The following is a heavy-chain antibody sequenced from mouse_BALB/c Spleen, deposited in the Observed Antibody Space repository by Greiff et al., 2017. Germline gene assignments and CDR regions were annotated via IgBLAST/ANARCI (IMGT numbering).Heavy chain of an antibody. Sequence: EVQRVESGGGLVQPGGSRKLSCAASGFTFSDYGMAWVRQAPGKGPEWVAFISNLAYSIYYADTVTGRFTISRENAKNTLYLEMSSLRSEDTAMYYCARDEGGGNYRFAYWGQGTLVTVSA. CDR1: GFTFSDYG. CDR3: ARDEGGGNYRFAY. V-gene: IGHV5-15*02. D-gene: IGHD2-1*01. CDR2: ISNLAYSI. J-gene: IGHJ3*01.